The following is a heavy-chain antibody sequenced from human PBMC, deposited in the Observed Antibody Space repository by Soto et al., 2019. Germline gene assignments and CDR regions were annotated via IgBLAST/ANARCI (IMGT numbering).Heavy chain of an antibody. V-gene: IGHV5-10-1*01. CDR2: IDPSDSYT. J-gene: IGHJ4*02. CDR3: ARHLGTSGWYDY. D-gene: IGHD6-19*01. CDR1: GYRVTSYW. Sequence: GQSLKISCKGSGYRVTSYWISWVRQMPGKGLEWMGRIDPSDSYTNYSPSLQGHVTISADKSINTAYLQWSTLKAPDTAIYYCARHLGTSGWYDYWGQGTLVTVSS.